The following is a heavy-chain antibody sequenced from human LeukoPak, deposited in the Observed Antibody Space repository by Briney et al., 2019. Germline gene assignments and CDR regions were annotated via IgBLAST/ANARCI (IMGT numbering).Heavy chain of an antibody. CDR3: ARNVVARRALYFDY. D-gene: IGHD2-2*01. CDR1: GFIVSSNY. V-gene: IGHV3-53*01. Sequence: PGGSLRLSCAASGFIVSSNYMSWVRQAPGKGLEWVSVIYSGGSTYYADSVKGRFTISRDNSKNTLYLQMSSLRAEDTAVYYCARNVVARRALYFDYWGQGTLVTVSS. J-gene: IGHJ4*02. CDR2: IYSGGST.